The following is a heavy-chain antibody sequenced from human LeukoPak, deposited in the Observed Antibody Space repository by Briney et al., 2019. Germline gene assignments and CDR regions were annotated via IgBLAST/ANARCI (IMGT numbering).Heavy chain of an antibody. V-gene: IGHV1-2*02. J-gene: IGHJ4*02. CDR3: ARSIAAAGRRVDY. CDR1: RYTFTGYY. D-gene: IGHD6-13*01. CDR2: INTNSGGT. Sequence: ASVKVSCKASRYTFTGYYMHWVRQAPPQGLEWMGWINTNSGGTNYAQKFQGRVTMTRDTSISTAYMELSRLRSDDTAVYYCARSIAAAGRRVDYWGQGTLVTVS.